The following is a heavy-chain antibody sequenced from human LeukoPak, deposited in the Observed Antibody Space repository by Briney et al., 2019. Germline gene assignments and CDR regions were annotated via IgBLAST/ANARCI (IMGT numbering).Heavy chain of an antibody. V-gene: IGHV3-33*01. CDR3: AREGSQRITIFGVVRNVYGMDV. CDR2: IWYDGSNK. D-gene: IGHD3-3*01. CDR1: GFTFSSYG. Sequence: PGRSLRLSCATSGFTFSSYGMHWVRQAPGKGLEWVAVIWYDGSNKYYADSVKGRFTISRDISKNTLYLQMNSLRAEDTAVYYCAREGSQRITIFGVVRNVYGMDVWGQGTTVTVSS. J-gene: IGHJ6*02.